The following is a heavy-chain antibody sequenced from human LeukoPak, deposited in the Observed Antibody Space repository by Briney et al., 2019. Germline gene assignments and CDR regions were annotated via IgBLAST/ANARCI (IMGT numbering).Heavy chain of an antibody. CDR3: ARDHRLQLENWFDP. Sequence: GASVRVSCKASGYTFTSYGISWVRQAPGQGLEWMGWISAYNGNTNYAQKLQGRVTMTTDTSTSTAYMELRSLRSDDTAVYYCARDHRLQLENWFDPWGQGTLVTVSS. CDR2: ISAYNGNT. V-gene: IGHV1-18*01. J-gene: IGHJ5*02. D-gene: IGHD2-2*01. CDR1: GYTFTSYG.